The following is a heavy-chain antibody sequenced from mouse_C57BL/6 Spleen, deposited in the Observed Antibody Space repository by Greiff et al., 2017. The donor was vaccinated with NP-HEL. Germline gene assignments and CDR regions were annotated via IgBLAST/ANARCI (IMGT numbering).Heavy chain of an antibody. V-gene: IGHV1-74*01. CDR2: FHPSDSDT. CDR1: GYTFTSYW. CDR3: AIVRGDYFDY. Sequence: VQLQQPGAELVKPGASVTVSCKASGYTFTSYWMHWVKQRPGQGLEWIGRFHPSDSDTNYNQKFKGKATLTVDKSSSTAYMQLSSLTSEDSAVYYCAIVRGDYFDYWGQGTTLTVSS. J-gene: IGHJ2*01.